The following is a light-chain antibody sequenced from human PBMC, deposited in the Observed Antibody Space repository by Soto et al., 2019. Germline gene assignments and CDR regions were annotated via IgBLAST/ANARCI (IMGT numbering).Light chain of an antibody. V-gene: IGKV3-20*01. Sequence: EIVLTQSPGTLSLSPGERATLSCRASQSVSNNYLAWYQQKPGQAPRLLIYGASNRATGIPDRFSGSGSGTDFTLTISRLEPEEFAVYYWQQYGSSGTFGQGTKVDIK. CDR2: GAS. CDR1: QSVSNNY. CDR3: QQYGSSGT. J-gene: IGKJ1*01.